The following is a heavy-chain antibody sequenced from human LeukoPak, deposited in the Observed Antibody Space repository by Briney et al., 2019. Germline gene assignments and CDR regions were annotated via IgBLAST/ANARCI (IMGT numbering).Heavy chain of an antibody. CDR1: GGSISSYY. Sequence: SETLSLTCTVSGGSISSYYWSWIRQPPGKGLEWIGYIYYSGSTNYNPSLKSRVTISVDTSKNQFSLKLSSVTAADTAVYYCARGHLKASYSGSYSSYFDYWGQGTLVTVSS. V-gene: IGHV4-59*01. D-gene: IGHD1-26*01. CDR2: IYYSGST. CDR3: ARGHLKASYSGSYSSYFDY. J-gene: IGHJ4*02.